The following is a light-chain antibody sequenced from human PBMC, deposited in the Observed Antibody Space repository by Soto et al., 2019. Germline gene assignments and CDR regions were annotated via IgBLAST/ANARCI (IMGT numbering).Light chain of an antibody. Sequence: DIQRTQSPSSLSASVGDRVTITCRASQSISSYLNWYQQKPGKAPKLLIYAASSLQSGVPSRFSGSGSGTDFTLTISSLQPEDCATYYSQQSYSTPTFGPGTKVDIK. CDR2: AAS. V-gene: IGKV1-39*01. J-gene: IGKJ3*01. CDR3: QQSYSTPT. CDR1: QSISSY.